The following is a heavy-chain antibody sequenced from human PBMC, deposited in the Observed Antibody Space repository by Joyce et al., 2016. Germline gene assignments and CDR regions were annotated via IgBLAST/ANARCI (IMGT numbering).Heavy chain of an antibody. D-gene: IGHD2/OR15-2a*01. CDR2: IIPIVGVA. V-gene: IGHV1-69*04. Sequence: VQLVQSGAEVKKPGSSVKVSCKVSGGNSYDYTITWVRQAPGQGLEWMGRIIPIVGVANYARKFRGRVALTADKSTATAYLELNSLRLDDTAMFFCTRGRIEYSKTFNAYDIWGQGTMVTVSS. CDR1: GGNSYDYT. CDR3: TRGRIEYSKTFNAYDI. J-gene: IGHJ3*02.